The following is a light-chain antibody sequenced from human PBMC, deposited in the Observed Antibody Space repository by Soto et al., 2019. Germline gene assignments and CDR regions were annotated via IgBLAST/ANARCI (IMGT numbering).Light chain of an antibody. J-gene: IGKJ1*01. V-gene: IGKV3-20*01. Sequence: EIVLTQSPGTLSLSPGEEATLSCRASQNVDSNYLAWYQQKPGQTPRLIIYGASGRADGIPHRFSGSGYGTDFTLTISSLQPEDFATYYCQQSYSTPPTFGQGTKVDIK. CDR2: GAS. CDR1: QNVDSNY. CDR3: QQSYSTPPT.